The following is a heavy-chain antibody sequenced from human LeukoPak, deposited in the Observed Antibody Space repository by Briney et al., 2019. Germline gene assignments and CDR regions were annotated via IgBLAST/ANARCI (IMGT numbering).Heavy chain of an antibody. J-gene: IGHJ4*02. CDR1: GGSISISSYY. CDR3: ASSTKGYDFWSGYVPLAY. Sequence: SETLSLTCTVSGGSISISSYYWGWIRQPPGEGLEWIGTIYYNGANYYNPSLKSRLTISVDTSKTQSSLSLSSVTSADTAVYCCASSTKGYDFWSGYVPLAYWGQGTLVTVSS. V-gene: IGHV4-39*01. CDR2: IYYNGAN. D-gene: IGHD3-3*01.